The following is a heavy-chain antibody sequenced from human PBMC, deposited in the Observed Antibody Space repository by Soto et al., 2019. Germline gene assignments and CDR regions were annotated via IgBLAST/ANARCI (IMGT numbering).Heavy chain of an antibody. Sequence: GGSLRLSCAASGFTFSSYGMHWVRQAPGKGLEWVAVIWYDGSNKYYADSVKGRFTISRDNSKNTLYLQMNSLRAEDTAVYYCARDDNAYYYYYMDVWGKGTTVTVSS. V-gene: IGHV3-33*01. J-gene: IGHJ6*03. CDR3: ARDDNAYYYYYMDV. CDR2: IWYDGSNK. D-gene: IGHD1-20*01. CDR1: GFTFSSYG.